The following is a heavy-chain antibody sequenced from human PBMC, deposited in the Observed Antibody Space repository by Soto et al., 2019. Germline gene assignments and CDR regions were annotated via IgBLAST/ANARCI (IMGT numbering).Heavy chain of an antibody. V-gene: IGHV3-74*01. CDR3: ARDPIVVAGHDFDY. D-gene: IGHD6-19*01. J-gene: IGHJ4*02. Sequence: GSLRLSCAASGFTFSSYWMHWVRQVPGKGLVWVSRINSDGSTTTYADSVKGRFTISRDNAKNTLYLQMNSLRAEDKAVYYCARDPIVVAGHDFDYRGQGTLVTVSS. CDR2: INSDGSTT. CDR1: GFTFSSYW.